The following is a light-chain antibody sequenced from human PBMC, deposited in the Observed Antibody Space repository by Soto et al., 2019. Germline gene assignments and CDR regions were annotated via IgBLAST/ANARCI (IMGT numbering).Light chain of an antibody. V-gene: IGKV3-15*01. CDR3: QQYNYRST. CDR2: GAS. J-gene: IGKJ1*01. Sequence: EIVMTQSPATLSVSPGERATLSCRASQSISSNLAWYQKKPGQAPRLLIYGASTRATGIPTMFSGSGSGTETTLNSSSLHSECFADYYCQQYNYRSTFGPGTRVEIK. CDR1: QSISSN.